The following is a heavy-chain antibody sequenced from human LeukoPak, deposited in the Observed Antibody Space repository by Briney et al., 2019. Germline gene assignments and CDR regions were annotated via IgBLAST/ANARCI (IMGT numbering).Heavy chain of an antibody. CDR2: ISAYNGNT. CDR1: GYTFTSYG. V-gene: IGHV1-18*01. CDR3: AREGAQYQLRTYMDV. D-gene: IGHD2-2*01. J-gene: IGHJ6*03. Sequence: ASVKVSCKASGYTFTSYGISWVRQAPGQGLEWRGWISAYNGNTNYAQKLQRRVTMTTGTSTSTAYMELRSLRSDDTAVYYCAREGAQYQLRTYMDVWGKGTTVTVSS.